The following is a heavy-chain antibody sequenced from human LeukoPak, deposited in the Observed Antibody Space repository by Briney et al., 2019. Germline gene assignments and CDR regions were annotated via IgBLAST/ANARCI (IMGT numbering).Heavy chain of an antibody. CDR3: ARDSEAYYDSSGYSDY. D-gene: IGHD3-22*01. CDR2: ISYDGGNK. J-gene: IGHJ4*02. CDR1: GFTFSSYA. V-gene: IGHV3-30-3*01. Sequence: GGSLRLSCAASGFTFSSYAMHWVRQAPGKGLEWVAVISYDGGNKYYADSVKGRFTISRDNSKNTLYLQMNSLRAEDTAVYYCARDSEAYYDSSGYSDYWGQGTLVTVSS.